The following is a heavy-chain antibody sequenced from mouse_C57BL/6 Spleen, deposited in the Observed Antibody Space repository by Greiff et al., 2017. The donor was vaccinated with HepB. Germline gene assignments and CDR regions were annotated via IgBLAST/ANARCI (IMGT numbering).Heavy chain of an antibody. CDR1: GFTFSDYG. J-gene: IGHJ2*01. CDR2: ISSGSSTI. Sequence: EVKLVESGGGLVKPGGSLKLSCAASGFTFSDYGMHWVRQAPEKGLEWVAYISSGSSTIYYADTVKGRFTISRDNAKNNLFLQMTSLRSEDTAMYYCARGVNYYGSSYEYYFDYWGQGTTLTVSS. V-gene: IGHV5-17*01. CDR3: ARGVNYYGSSYEYYFDY. D-gene: IGHD1-1*01.